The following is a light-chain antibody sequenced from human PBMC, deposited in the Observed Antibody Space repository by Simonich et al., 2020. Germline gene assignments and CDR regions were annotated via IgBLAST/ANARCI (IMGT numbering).Light chain of an antibody. CDR1: SRDVGGYKY. J-gene: IGLJ3*02. Sequence: QSALTQPASVSGSPGQSITISCTGTSRDVGGYKYVSWYQQHPGKAPKLMIYDISRRPSGVSNRFSGSKSGNTASLTISGLQAEDEADYYCSSYTSSSWVFGGGTKLTVL. CDR2: DIS. V-gene: IGLV2-14*01. CDR3: SSYTSSSWV.